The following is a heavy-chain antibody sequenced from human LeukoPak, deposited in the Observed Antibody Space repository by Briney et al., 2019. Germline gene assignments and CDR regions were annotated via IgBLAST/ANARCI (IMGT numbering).Heavy chain of an antibody. CDR2: MNPNSGNT. D-gene: IGHD2-2*01. CDR3: ARGGWYCSSTSCRDFDY. J-gene: IGHJ4*02. CDR1: GYTFTSYD. Sequence: ASVKVSCKASGYTFTSYDINWVRQATGQGLEWMGWMNPNSGNTGYAQKFQGRVTITRNTSISTAYMELSSLRSEDTAVYYCARGGWYCSSTSCRDFDYWGQGTLVTVSS. V-gene: IGHV1-8*03.